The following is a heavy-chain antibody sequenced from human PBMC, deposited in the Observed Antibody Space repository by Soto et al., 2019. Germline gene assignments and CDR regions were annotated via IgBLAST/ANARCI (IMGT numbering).Heavy chain of an antibody. J-gene: IGHJ3*02. D-gene: IGHD3-22*01. Sequence: GASVKVSCKASGYSFTDHYIHWVRQAPGQGLEWMGWVNPNTGGTNYAQRFHGRVTMTRDTSITTAYMELSSLRSDDTALFYCAPLDSGRYYGNVLDIWGQATMVTVSS. V-gene: IGHV1-2*02. CDR2: VNPNTGGT. CDR1: GYSFTDHY. CDR3: APLDSGRYYGNVLDI.